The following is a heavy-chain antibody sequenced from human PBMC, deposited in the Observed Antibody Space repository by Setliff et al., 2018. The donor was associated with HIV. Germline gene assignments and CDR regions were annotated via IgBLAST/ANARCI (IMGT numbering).Heavy chain of an antibody. D-gene: IGHD3-22*01. CDR3: ASRVYYYDESRILREEGFVP. V-gene: IGHV4-39*01. J-gene: IGHJ5*02. CDR1: GGSISSSSYY. Sequence: PSETLSLTCTVSGGSISSSSYYWGWIRQPPGKGLEWTGSIYHTGKTYYNSALKNRLTISVDTSKNQFSLEPSSVTAADTAVYYCASRVYYYDESRILREEGFVPWGQGTLVTVSS. CDR2: IYHTGKT.